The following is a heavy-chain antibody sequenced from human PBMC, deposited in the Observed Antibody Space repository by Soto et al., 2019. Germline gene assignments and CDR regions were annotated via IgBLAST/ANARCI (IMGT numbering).Heavy chain of an antibody. V-gene: IGHV4-39*01. CDR2: IYYSGST. J-gene: IGHJ4*02. CDR3: IATPNFWNGYYWSGGY. D-gene: IGHD3-3*01. CDR1: GGSISSSSYY. Sequence: SETLSLTCSVSGGSISSSSYYWGWIRQPPGKGLEWVGSIYYSGSTHYNPSVKSRVTISMDTSKNQFSLRLSSVTAADTAVYYCIATPNFWNGYYWSGGYWGQGTLVTVSS.